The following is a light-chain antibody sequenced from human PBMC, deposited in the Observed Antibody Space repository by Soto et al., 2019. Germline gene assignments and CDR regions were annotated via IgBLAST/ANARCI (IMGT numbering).Light chain of an antibody. Sequence: DIQMTQSPSTLSASVGDRVTITCRASQSISSWLAWYQQEPGKAPKLLIYQASSLESGVPSRFSGSGSGTEFTLTISSLQPDDFATYYCQQYNSYSYTFGQGTKLEIK. J-gene: IGKJ2*01. CDR1: QSISSW. CDR3: QQYNSYSYT. CDR2: QAS. V-gene: IGKV1-5*03.